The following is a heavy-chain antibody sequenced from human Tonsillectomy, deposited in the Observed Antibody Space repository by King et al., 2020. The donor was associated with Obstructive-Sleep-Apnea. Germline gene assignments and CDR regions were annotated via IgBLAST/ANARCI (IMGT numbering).Heavy chain of an antibody. CDR2: ISYTGST. V-gene: IGHV4-30-4*07. CDR3: AREYWRPTFVVVTTFPTGFDI. J-gene: IGHJ3*02. CDR1: SGSISTGGHS. D-gene: IGHD2-21*02. Sequence: QLQESGPGLVKPSQTLSLTCAVSSGSISTGGHSWSWIRQPPGKGLEWIGDISYTGSTFYSPSLKSRVTISVDTSKNQLSLKLSSVTAADTAVYYCAREYWRPTFVVVTTFPTGFDIWGPGTLVTVSS.